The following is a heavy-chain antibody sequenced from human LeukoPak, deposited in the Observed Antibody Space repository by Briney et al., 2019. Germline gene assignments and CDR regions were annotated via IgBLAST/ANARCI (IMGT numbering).Heavy chain of an antibody. V-gene: IGHV3-23*01. J-gene: IGHJ5*02. D-gene: IGHD6-19*01. Sequence: GGYLRLSCAAPGFTFSSNAMSWVRQAQGKGLEWVSAISGSGGSTYYADSVKGRFTISRDNSKNTLYLQMNSLRAEDTAVYYCAKDRVPYSSGWYGWFDPWGQGTLVTVSS. CDR1: GFTFSSNA. CDR2: ISGSGGST. CDR3: AKDRVPYSSGWYGWFDP.